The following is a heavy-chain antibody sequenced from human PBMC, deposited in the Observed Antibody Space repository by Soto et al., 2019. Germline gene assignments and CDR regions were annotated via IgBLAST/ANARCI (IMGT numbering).Heavy chain of an antibody. CDR3: TTDSSYYGREDAFDI. V-gene: IGHV3-15*07. Sequence: EVQLVESGGGLVKPGGSLRLSCAASGFTFSNAWMNWVRQAPGKGLEWVGRIKSKTDGGTTDYAAPVKGRFTISRDDSKNTLYLQMNSLKTEDTAVYYYTTDSSYYGREDAFDIWGQGTMVTVSS. D-gene: IGHD3-10*01. CDR2: IKSKTDGGTT. CDR1: GFTFSNAW. J-gene: IGHJ3*02.